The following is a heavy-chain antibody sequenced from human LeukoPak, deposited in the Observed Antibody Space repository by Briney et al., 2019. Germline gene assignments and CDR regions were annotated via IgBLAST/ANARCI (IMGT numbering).Heavy chain of an antibody. Sequence: SVKVSCKASGFTFTSSAMQWVRQARGPRLEWIGWIVVGSGNTNYAQKFQERVTITRDMSTSTAYMELSSLRSEDTAVYYCAAGRGSYGEYYFDYWGQGTLVTVPS. J-gene: IGHJ4*02. CDR2: IVVGSGNT. CDR3: AAGRGSYGEYYFDY. D-gene: IGHD1-26*01. V-gene: IGHV1-58*02. CDR1: GFTFTSSA.